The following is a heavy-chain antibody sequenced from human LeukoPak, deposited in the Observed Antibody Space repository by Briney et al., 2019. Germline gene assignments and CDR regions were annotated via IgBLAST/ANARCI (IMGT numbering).Heavy chain of an antibody. V-gene: IGHV3-30*03. CDR2: ISHDARNK. D-gene: IGHD6-19*01. CDR3: ARAAAETGAFRDNWFDP. Sequence: QPGRSLRLSCVASGFSFSRYDMRWVRQAPGKGLEWVAVISHDARNKIYADSVKGRLTISRDNSKNTLYLQMNSLRTEDTAVYYCARAAAETGAFRDNWFDPWGQGTLVTVSS. CDR1: GFSFSRYD. J-gene: IGHJ5*02.